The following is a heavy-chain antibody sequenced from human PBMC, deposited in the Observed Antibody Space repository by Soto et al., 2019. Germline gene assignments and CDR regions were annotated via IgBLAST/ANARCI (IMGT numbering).Heavy chain of an antibody. V-gene: IGHV3-30*18. CDR1: GFTFSSYS. CDR3: AKDRGDIVVVVAARPSYGMDV. Sequence: GGSLRLSCAASGFTFSSYSMHWVRQAPGKGLEWVAVISYDGSNKYYADSVKGRFTISRDNSKNTLYLQMNSLRAEDTAVYYCAKDRGDIVVVVAARPSYGMDVWGQGTTVTVSS. J-gene: IGHJ6*02. CDR2: ISYDGSNK. D-gene: IGHD2-15*01.